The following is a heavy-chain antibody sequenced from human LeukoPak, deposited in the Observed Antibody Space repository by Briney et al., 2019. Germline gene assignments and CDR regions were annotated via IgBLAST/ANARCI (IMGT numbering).Heavy chain of an antibody. CDR3: ARPDFHYGDYVGWYFDY. CDR1: GFTFSSYA. CDR2: ISYDGSNK. J-gene: IGHJ4*02. Sequence: PGGSLRLSCAASGFTFSSYAMHWVRQAPGKGLGWVAVISYDGSNKYYADPVKGRFTSSRDNSKNTLYLQMNSLRAEDTAVYYCARPDFHYGDYVGWYFDYWGQGTLVTVSS. V-gene: IGHV3-30*04. D-gene: IGHD4-17*01.